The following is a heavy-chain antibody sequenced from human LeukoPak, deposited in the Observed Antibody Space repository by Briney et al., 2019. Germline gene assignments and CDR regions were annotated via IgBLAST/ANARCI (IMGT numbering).Heavy chain of an antibody. CDR1: GGSFSGYY. CDR3: ARDLGAYAFDI. D-gene: IGHD7-27*01. Sequence: PSETLSLTCAVYGGSFSGYYWSWIRQPPGKGLEWIGEINHSGSTNYNPSLKSRVTISVDTSKNQFSLKLSSVTAADTAVYYCARDLGAYAFDIWGQGTMVTVSS. J-gene: IGHJ3*02. CDR2: INHSGST. V-gene: IGHV4-34*01.